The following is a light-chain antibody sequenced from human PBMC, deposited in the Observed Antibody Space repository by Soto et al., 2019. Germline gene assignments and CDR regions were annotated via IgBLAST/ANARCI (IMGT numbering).Light chain of an antibody. Sequence: DIVMTQSPDSLAVSLGERATINCKSSQSVLYSSNNNNYLAWYQQKPGQPPRLLIYWASTRKSGVPDRFSGSGSWTDFTLTISSLQAEDVAVYFCQQYLSAPLTFGGGTKVEIK. J-gene: IGKJ4*01. CDR1: QSVLYSSNNNNY. V-gene: IGKV4-1*01. CDR3: QQYLSAPLT. CDR2: WAS.